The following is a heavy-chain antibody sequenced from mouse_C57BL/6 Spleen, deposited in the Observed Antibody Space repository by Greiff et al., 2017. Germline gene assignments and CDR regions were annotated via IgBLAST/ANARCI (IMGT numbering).Heavy chain of an antibody. CDR3: ARYQGWGYPFDY. V-gene: IGHV7-3*01. J-gene: IGHJ2*01. Sequence: VQLKESGGGLVQPGGSLSLSCAASGFTFTDYYMSWVRQPPGKALEWLGFIRNKANGYTTEYSASVKGRFTISRDNSQSILYLQMNALRAEDSATYYCARYQGWGYPFDYWGQGTTLTVSS. D-gene: IGHD3-1*01. CDR1: GFTFTDYY. CDR2: IRNKANGYTT.